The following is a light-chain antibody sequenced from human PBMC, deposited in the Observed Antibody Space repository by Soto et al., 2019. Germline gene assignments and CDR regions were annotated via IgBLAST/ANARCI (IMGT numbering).Light chain of an antibody. V-gene: IGKV1-33*01. CDR3: QQYDNLPIT. Sequence: DLQMTQSPSSLSASVGDRVTITCQASQDISNYLNWYQQKPGKAPKLLIYDASNLETGVPSRFNGSGSGTDFTFTISSLQPEDIATYYGQQYDNLPITFGQGTRLEIK. CDR2: DAS. CDR1: QDISNY. J-gene: IGKJ5*01.